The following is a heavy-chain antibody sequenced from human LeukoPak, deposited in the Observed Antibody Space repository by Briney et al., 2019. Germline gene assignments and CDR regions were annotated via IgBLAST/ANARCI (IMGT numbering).Heavy chain of an antibody. D-gene: IGHD6-19*01. V-gene: IGHV1-24*01. CDR3: ATVVAGVYYFDY. Sequence: ASVKVSCKVSGYTLTELSMHWVRQAPGKGLEWMGGFGPEDGETIYAQKFQGRVTMTEDTSTDTAYMELSSLRSEDTAVYYCATVVAGVYYFDYWGQGTLVTVSS. J-gene: IGHJ4*02. CDR2: FGPEDGET. CDR1: GYTLTELS.